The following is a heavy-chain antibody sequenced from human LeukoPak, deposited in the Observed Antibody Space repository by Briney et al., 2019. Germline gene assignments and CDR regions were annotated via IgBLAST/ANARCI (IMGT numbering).Heavy chain of an antibody. CDR1: GYSFTGYY. D-gene: IGHD1-14*01. CDR3: ARYPPDDF. J-gene: IGHJ4*02. CDR2: INPSSGGT. V-gene: IGHV1-2*02. Sequence: ASLKVSCKASGYSFTGYYLHWVRQAPGQGLEWMGWINPSSGGTNYAQKFRGRVTLTRDTSNTTAYMELSSLRSDDTAVYYCARYPPDDFWGQGTLVTVPS.